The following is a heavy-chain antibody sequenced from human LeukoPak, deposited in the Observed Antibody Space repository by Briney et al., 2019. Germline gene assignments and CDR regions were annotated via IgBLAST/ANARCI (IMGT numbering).Heavy chain of an antibody. Sequence: TGGSLRLSCAASGFTFSSYWMSWVRQAPGKGLEWVSAISGSGGSTYYADSVKGRFTISRDNSKNTLYLQMNSLRAEDTAVYYCAKSIITMVRGKYFFDYWGQGTLVTLSS. CDR1: GFTFSSYW. CDR3: AKSIITMVRGKYFFDY. V-gene: IGHV3-23*01. J-gene: IGHJ4*02. D-gene: IGHD3-10*01. CDR2: ISGSGGST.